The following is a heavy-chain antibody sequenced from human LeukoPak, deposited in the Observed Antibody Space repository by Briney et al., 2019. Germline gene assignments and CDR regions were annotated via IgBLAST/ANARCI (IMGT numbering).Heavy chain of an antibody. CDR1: GGSISSYY. CDR2: TYYSGST. V-gene: IGHV4-59*08. Sequence: SETLSLTCTVSGGSISSYYWSWVRQPPGKGLECIGYTYYSGSTNYNPSLKSRVTISVDMSKNQFSLKLSSVTAADTAVYYCARRHCSGGSCYSSFDYWGQGTLVTVSS. D-gene: IGHD2-15*01. CDR3: ARRHCSGGSCYSSFDY. J-gene: IGHJ4*02.